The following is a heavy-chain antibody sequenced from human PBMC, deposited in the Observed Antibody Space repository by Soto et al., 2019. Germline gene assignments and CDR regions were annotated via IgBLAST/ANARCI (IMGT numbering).Heavy chain of an antibody. CDR1: GDSISSGF. Sequence: PSETLSLTCSVSGDSISSGFWSWIRQSPGKEMEWIGYVYYSGSVNYNPSFESRVTISLDTSNYRFSLKVTSVTAADTAVYYCARAPNHFYFDHWGHGTLVTVSS. J-gene: IGHJ4*01. CDR2: VYYSGSV. CDR3: ARAPNHFYFDH. D-gene: IGHD3-3*02. V-gene: IGHV4-59*01.